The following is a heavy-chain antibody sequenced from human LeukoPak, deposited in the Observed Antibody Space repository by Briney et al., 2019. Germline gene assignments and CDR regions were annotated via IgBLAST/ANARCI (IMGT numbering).Heavy chain of an antibody. J-gene: IGHJ6*04. V-gene: IGHV1-69*01. Sequence: ASVKVSCKASGGTFSRYAISWVRQAPGRGLEWMGGIIPIFGTANYAQKLQGRVTITADETTSTAYMELSSLKSEDTAVDYGAMGGVPSALYGMDVWGKGPTVTVSS. CDR2: IIPIFGTA. CDR3: AMGGVPSALYGMDV. CDR1: GGTFSRYA. D-gene: IGHD2-2*01.